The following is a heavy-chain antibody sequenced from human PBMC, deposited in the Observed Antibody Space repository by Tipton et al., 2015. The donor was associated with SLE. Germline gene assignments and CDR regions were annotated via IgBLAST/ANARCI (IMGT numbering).Heavy chain of an antibody. CDR2: ISNGGYI. CDR1: GGSIGSFY. Sequence: TLSLTCTVSGGSIGSFYWNWIRQPPGKGLEWIGYISNGGYINYKPSLKSRLTISRDTSNNHFSLKLSSVTAADTAVYYCARDITIFGVSYAFDIWGQGKMVTVSS. CDR3: ARDITIFGVSYAFDI. J-gene: IGHJ3*02. D-gene: IGHD3-3*01. V-gene: IGHV4-59*01.